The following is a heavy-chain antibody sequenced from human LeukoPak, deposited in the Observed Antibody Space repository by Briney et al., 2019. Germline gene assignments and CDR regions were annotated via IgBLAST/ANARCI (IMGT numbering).Heavy chain of an antibody. CDR2: ISAYNGNT. J-gene: IGHJ3*02. D-gene: IGHD4-17*01. CDR1: GYTFASYG. Sequence: ASVKVSCKASGYTFASYGISWVRQAPGQGLEWMGWISAYNGNTNYAQKLQGRVTMTTDTSTSTAYMELRSLRSDDTAVYYCARDLYGDFRAGIWGQGTMVTVSS. V-gene: IGHV1-18*01. CDR3: ARDLYGDFRAGI.